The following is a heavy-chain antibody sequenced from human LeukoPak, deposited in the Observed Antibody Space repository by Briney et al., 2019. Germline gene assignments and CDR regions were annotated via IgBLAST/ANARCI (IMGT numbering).Heavy chain of an antibody. CDR2: INWNGGST. D-gene: IGHD6-19*01. CDR3: ARVSDISVAAYFDY. J-gene: IGHJ4*02. Sequence: PGGSLRLSCAASGFTFDDYGMSWVRQAPGKGLEWVSGINWNGGSTGYADSVKGRFTISRDNAKNSLYLQMNSLRAEDTALYYCARVSDISVAAYFDYWGQGTRVTVSS. CDR1: GFTFDDYG. V-gene: IGHV3-20*04.